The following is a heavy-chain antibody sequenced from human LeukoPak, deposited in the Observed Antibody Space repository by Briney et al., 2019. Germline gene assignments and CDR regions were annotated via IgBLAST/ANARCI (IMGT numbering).Heavy chain of an antibody. CDR3: AKGSGSYYEVDY. CDR2: IRYDGGNK. D-gene: IGHD1-26*01. Sequence: GGSLRLSCAASGFTFSSYGMHWVRQAPGKGLEWVAFIRYDGGNKYYADSVKGRFTISRDNSKNTLYLQMNSLRAEDTAVYYCAKGSGSYYEVDYWGQGTLVTVSS. CDR1: GFTFSSYG. J-gene: IGHJ4*02. V-gene: IGHV3-30*02.